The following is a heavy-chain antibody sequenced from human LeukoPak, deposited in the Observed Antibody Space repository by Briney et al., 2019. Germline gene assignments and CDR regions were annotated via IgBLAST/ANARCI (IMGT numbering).Heavy chain of an antibody. J-gene: IGHJ4*02. V-gene: IGHV3-53*05. Sequence: AGGSLRLSCAASGFTVNNNYMNWVRQAPGKGLEWVSVISSGGSTYYADSVKGRFTISRDNSKNTLYLQMNSLRAEDTAVYYCARDQRDIVVVVAATMSGYFDYWGQGTLVTVSS. CDR3: ARDQRDIVVVVAATMSGYFDY. D-gene: IGHD2-15*01. CDR1: GFTVNNNY. CDR2: ISSGGST.